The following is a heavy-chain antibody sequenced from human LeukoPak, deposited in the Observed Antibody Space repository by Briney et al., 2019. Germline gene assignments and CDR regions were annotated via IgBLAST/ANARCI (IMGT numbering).Heavy chain of an antibody. J-gene: IGHJ5*02. CDR3: ASAMTTVTTQWFDP. V-gene: IGHV4-39*01. D-gene: IGHD4-17*01. CDR2: IYYSGST. CDR1: GGSISSSSYY. Sequence: SETLSLTRTVSGGSISSSSYYWGWIRQPPGKGLEWIGSIYYSGSTYYNPSLKSRVTISVDTSKNQFSLKLSSVTAADTAVYYCASAMTTVTTQWFDPWGQGTLVTVSS.